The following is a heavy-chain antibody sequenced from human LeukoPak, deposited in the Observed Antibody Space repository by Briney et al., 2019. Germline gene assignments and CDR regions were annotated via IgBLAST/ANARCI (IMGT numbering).Heavy chain of an antibody. Sequence: SETLSLTCTVSGYSISSGYYWSWIRQPAGKGLEWIGRIYTSGSTNYNPSLKSRVTMTVDTSKNQFSLKLSSVTAADTAVYYCAREVDYDFWSAPFDPWGQGTLVTVSS. D-gene: IGHD3-3*01. V-gene: IGHV4-4*07. J-gene: IGHJ5*02. CDR3: AREVDYDFWSAPFDP. CDR1: GYSISSGYY. CDR2: IYTSGST.